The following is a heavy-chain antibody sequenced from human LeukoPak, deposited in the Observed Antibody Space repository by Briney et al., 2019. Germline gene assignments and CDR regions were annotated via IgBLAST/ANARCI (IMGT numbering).Heavy chain of an antibody. V-gene: IGHV3-21*01. J-gene: IGHJ3*02. CDR1: GFTFSSYS. CDR3: ARVGYDILTGTHAFDI. Sequence: GRSLRLSCAASGFTFSSYSMNWVRQAPGKGLEWVSSISSSSSYIYYADSVKGRFTISRDNAKNSLYLQMNSLRAEDTAVYYCARVGYDILTGTHAFDIWGQGTMVTVSS. CDR2: ISSSSSYI. D-gene: IGHD3-9*01.